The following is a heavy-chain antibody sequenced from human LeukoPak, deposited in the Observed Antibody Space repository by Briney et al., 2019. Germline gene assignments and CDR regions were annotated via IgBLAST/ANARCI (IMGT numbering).Heavy chain of an antibody. J-gene: IGHJ4*02. CDR2: ISYSESA. V-gene: IGHV4-59*01. CDR3: ARGPDDFDY. CDR1: GGSMYSYY. Sequence: SETLSLTCSVSGGSMYSYYWSWIRQPPGKGLEWIGYISYSESARCNASLRSRVTISIDPSKSQFSLKVSSVTAADSAVYYCARGPDDFDYWGQGILVTVSS. D-gene: IGHD5-24*01.